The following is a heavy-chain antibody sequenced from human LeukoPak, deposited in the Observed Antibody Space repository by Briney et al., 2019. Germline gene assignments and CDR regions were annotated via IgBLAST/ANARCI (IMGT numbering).Heavy chain of an antibody. CDR3: ARDYDSSGYYYDNWSDP. Sequence: SETLSLTCTVSGGSISSYYWSWIRQPPGKGLEWIGYIYYSGSTNYNPSLKSRVTISVDTSKNQFFLKLSSVTAADTAVYYCARDYDSSGYYYDNWSDPWGQGTLVTVSS. CDR1: GGSISSYY. V-gene: IGHV4-59*01. J-gene: IGHJ5*02. CDR2: IYYSGST. D-gene: IGHD3-22*01.